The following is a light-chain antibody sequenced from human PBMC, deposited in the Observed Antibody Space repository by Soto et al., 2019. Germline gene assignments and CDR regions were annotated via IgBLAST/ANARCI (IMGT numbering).Light chain of an antibody. CDR3: QKYNSPPRT. CDR1: QGIGKY. J-gene: IGKJ1*01. V-gene: IGKV1-27*01. CDR2: AAS. Sequence: DIQRTPSPSSLSASVVARVTITCRASQGIGKYLAWYQQKPGKLPKLLIYAASTLQSGVPSRFSGRGSGTDFSLTISSLQPEDLATYDGQKYNSPPRTFGQGTKVDIK.